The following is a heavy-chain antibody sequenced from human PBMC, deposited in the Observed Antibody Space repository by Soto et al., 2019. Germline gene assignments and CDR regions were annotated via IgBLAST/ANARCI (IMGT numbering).Heavy chain of an antibody. CDR2: IYYSGST. Sequence: PSETLSLTCTVSGGSISSGDYYWSWXXQXPXXXXXXIVYIYYSGSTYYNPSLKSRVTISVDTSKNQFSLKLSSVTAADTAVYYCARVGEGYYYDSSGYAAPYFDYWGQGTLVTVXS. D-gene: IGHD3-22*01. CDR3: ARVGEGYYYDSSGYAAPYFDY. CDR1: GGSISSGDYY. V-gene: IGHV4-30-4*01. J-gene: IGHJ4*02.